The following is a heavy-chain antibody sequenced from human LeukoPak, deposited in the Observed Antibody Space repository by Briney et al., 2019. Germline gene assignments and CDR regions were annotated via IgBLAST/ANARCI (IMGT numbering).Heavy chain of an antibody. CDR3: TTADRPDYDFWSGYYLDV. Sequence: GSLRLSCAASGFTFSNAWMSWVRQAPGKGLEWVGRIKSKTDGGTTDYAAPVKGRFTISRDDSKNTLYLQMNSLKTEDTAVYYCTTADRPDYDFWSGYYLDVWGQGTTVTVSS. D-gene: IGHD3-3*01. V-gene: IGHV3-15*01. J-gene: IGHJ6*02. CDR2: IKSKTDGGTT. CDR1: GFTFSNAW.